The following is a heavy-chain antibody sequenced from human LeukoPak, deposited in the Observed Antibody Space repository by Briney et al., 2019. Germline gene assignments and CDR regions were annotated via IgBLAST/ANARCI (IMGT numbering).Heavy chain of an antibody. Sequence: GGSLRLSCAASGFTVSSNYMSWVHQAPGKGLEWVSVIYSGGSAYYADSVKGRFTISRDNSKNTLYLQMNSLRAEDTAVYYCARDYYDSSGYYGFDYWGQGTLVTVSS. D-gene: IGHD3-22*01. CDR2: IYSGGSA. CDR3: ARDYYDSSGYYGFDY. CDR1: GFTVSSNY. V-gene: IGHV3-66*01. J-gene: IGHJ4*02.